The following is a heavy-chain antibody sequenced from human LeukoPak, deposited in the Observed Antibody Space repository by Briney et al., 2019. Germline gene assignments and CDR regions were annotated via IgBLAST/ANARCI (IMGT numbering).Heavy chain of an antibody. Sequence: EASVKVSCKASGYTFTSYAMHWVRQAPGQRLEWMGWINAGNGNTKYSQKFQGRVTITRDTSASTAYMELSSLRSGDTAVYYCARDGARGDIVVVPAINWFDPWGQGTLVTVSS. V-gene: IGHV1-3*01. J-gene: IGHJ5*02. D-gene: IGHD2-2*01. CDR2: INAGNGNT. CDR3: ARDGARGDIVVVPAINWFDP. CDR1: GYTFTSYA.